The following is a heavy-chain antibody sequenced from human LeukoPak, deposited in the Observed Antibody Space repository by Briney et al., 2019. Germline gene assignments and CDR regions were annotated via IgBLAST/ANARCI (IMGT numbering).Heavy chain of an antibody. J-gene: IGHJ3*02. D-gene: IGHD2-21*02. Sequence: SETLSLTCTVSGYSISSGYFWGWIRQPPGKGLEWTGSFYHSGITYYNPSLKSRVTISLDTSGNQFSLKLSSVTAADTAVYYCASGYCGGACQLGGVDMWGQGTMVTVSS. CDR1: GYSISSGYF. CDR2: FYHSGIT. V-gene: IGHV4-38-2*02. CDR3: ASGYCGGACQLGGVDM.